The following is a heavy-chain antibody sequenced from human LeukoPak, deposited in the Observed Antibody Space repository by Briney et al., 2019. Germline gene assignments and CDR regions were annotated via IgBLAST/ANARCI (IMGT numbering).Heavy chain of an antibody. D-gene: IGHD1-26*01. Sequence: SQTLSLTCTVSGGSISSGSYYWSWIRQPAGKGLEWIGRIYTSGSTNYNPSLKIRVTISVDKSKNQFSLKLSSVTAADTAVYSCARDAEVGATTMGSWFDPWGQGTLVTVSS. CDR3: ARDAEVGATTMGSWFDP. J-gene: IGHJ5*02. CDR1: GGSISSGSYY. CDR2: IYTSGST. V-gene: IGHV4-61*02.